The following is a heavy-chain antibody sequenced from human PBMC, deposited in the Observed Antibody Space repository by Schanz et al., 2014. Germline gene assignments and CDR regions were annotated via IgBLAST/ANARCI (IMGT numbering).Heavy chain of an antibody. CDR1: GFTFSSYS. Sequence: VQMVESGGGVVQPGRSLRLSCAASGFTFSSYSMNWVRQAPGKGLEWVSALSGSGGSTYYADSVKGRFTMSRDNSKNTLYLQRNSLRAEDTAVYYCARDGDRFYHNYYMDVWGKGTTVTVSS. J-gene: IGHJ6*03. V-gene: IGHV3-23*04. D-gene: IGHD4-17*01. CDR3: ARDGDRFYHNYYMDV. CDR2: LSGSGGST.